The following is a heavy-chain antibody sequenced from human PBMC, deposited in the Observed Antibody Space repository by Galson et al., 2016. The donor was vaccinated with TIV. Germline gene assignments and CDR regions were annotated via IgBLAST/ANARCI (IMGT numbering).Heavy chain of an antibody. CDR1: GFIFSAYT. J-gene: IGHJ4*02. Sequence: SLRLSCAASGFIFSAYTMNWVRQAPGKGLEWVSSINPISNYIYYADSVRGRFTISRDNAKNSLYLQMNSLRAEDTAVYYCARWGAYYDILTGYDWMFFFDYWGQGTLVAVSS. CDR3: ARWGAYYDILTGYDWMFFFDY. CDR2: INPISNYI. D-gene: IGHD3-9*01. V-gene: IGHV3-21*01.